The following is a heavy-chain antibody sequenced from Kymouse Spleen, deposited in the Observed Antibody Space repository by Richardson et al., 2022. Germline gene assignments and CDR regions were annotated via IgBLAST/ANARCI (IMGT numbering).Heavy chain of an antibody. CDR2: ISYDGSNK. D-gene: IGHD3-10*01. CDR1: GFTFSSYG. V-gene: IGHV3-30*18. CDR3: AKRGHGSGLYGMDV. Sequence: QVQLVESGGGVVQPGRSLRLSCAASGFTFSSYGMHWVRQAPGKGLEWVAVISYDGSNKYYADSVKGRFTISRDNSKNTLYLQMNSLRAEDTAVYYCAKRGHGSGLYGMDVWGQGTTVTVSS. J-gene: IGHJ6*02.